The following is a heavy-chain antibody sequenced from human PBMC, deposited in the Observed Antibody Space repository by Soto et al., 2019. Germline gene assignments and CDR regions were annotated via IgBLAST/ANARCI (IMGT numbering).Heavy chain of an antibody. V-gene: IGHV4-30-4*08. D-gene: IGHD3-22*01. CDR2: IYYSVST. Sequence: SETLSLTCTVSGGSIINNHYYWNFIRQPPGRDLEWIGYIYYSVSTYYHPSLESRLTISIDKYKNQLSLKLSSVTAADTAVYYCSRASMIGVPGFFDVWGRGTMVTVSS. CDR3: SRASMIGVPGFFDV. CDR1: GGSIINNHYY. J-gene: IGHJ2*01.